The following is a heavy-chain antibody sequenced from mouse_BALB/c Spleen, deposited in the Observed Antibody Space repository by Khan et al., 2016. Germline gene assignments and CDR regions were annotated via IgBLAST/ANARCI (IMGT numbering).Heavy chain of an antibody. Sequence: QIQLVQSGPELKKPGETVRISCKASGYTFTNYGMNWVKQAPGTGLKWMGWINTYTGEPTYADDFKGRFAFSLETSASTAYSQINNLKNEDTATYFCARPDYGSSRGFAYWGQGTLVTVSA. CDR3: ARPDYGSSRGFAY. CDR1: GYTFTNYG. V-gene: IGHV9-3-1*01. J-gene: IGHJ3*01. D-gene: IGHD1-1*01. CDR2: INTYTGEP.